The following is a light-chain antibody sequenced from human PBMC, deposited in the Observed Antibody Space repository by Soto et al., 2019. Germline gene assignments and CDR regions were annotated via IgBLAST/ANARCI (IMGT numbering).Light chain of an antibody. CDR3: LQDYNYPFA. V-gene: IGKV1-6*01. CDR1: QDIKND. J-gene: IGKJ5*01. CDR2: STS. Sequence: AIQMTQSPSSLSASVGDRVTITCRASQDIKNDLVWYQQKPGKAPNVLIYSTSTLQSGVPSRFSGLGSGTNFTLTISSLQPEDFATYYCLQDYNYPFAFGQGTRLETK.